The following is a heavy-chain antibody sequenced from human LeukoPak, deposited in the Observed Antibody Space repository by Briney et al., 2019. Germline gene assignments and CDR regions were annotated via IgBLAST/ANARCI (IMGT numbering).Heavy chain of an antibody. CDR1: GYTFTSYG. D-gene: IGHD1-26*01. CDR3: ARDEGMVAPSDI. Sequence: ASVKVSCTASGYTFTSYGISWVRQAPGQGLEWMGWISAYNGNTNYAQKLQGRVTMTTDTSTSTAHMELRSLRSDDTAVYYCARDEGMVAPSDIWGQGTMVTVSS. V-gene: IGHV1-18*01. J-gene: IGHJ3*02. CDR2: ISAYNGNT.